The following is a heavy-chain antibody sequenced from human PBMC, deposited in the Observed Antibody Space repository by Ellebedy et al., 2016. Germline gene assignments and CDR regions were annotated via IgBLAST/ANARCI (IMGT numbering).Heavy chain of an antibody. D-gene: IGHD5-18*01. V-gene: IGHV4-59*01. J-gene: IGHJ4*02. Sequence: SETLSLTCTVSGGSISSYYWSWIRQPPGKGLEWIGYIYYSGSTNYNPSLKSRVTISVDTSKNQFSLKLSSVTAADTAVYYCARDRQLTGWGQGTLVTVSS. CDR3: ARDRQLTG. CDR2: IYYSGST. CDR1: GGSISSYY.